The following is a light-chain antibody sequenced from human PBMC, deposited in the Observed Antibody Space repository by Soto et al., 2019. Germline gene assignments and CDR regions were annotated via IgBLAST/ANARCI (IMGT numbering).Light chain of an antibody. CDR2: DAS. V-gene: IGKV1-5*01. J-gene: IGKJ1*01. CDR3: QQYNSYLRT. Sequence: DIQMTQSPSTLSASVGDRVTITCRASQSISSWLAWYQQKPGKAPKLLIYDASSLESGVLSRFSGSGSGTEFTLTISSLQPDDFATYYCQQYNSYLRTFGQGTKVDIK. CDR1: QSISSW.